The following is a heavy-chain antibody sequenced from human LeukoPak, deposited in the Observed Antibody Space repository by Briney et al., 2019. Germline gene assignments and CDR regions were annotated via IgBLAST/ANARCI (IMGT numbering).Heavy chain of an antibody. V-gene: IGHV5-51*01. D-gene: IGHD3-9*01. CDR2: IYPGDSDT. CDR3: ARHLTGYTDYFDY. CDR1: GYSFTSYW. J-gene: IGHJ4*02. Sequence: GESLQISCQGSGYSFTSYWIGWVRQMPGKGLEWMGIIYPGDSDTRYSPSFQGQVTISADKSISTAYLQWSSLKASDTAMYYCARHLTGYTDYFDYWGQGTLVTVSS.